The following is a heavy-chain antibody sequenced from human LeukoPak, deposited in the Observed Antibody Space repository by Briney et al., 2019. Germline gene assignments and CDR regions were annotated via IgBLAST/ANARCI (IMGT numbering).Heavy chain of an antibody. CDR1: GFTFDDYA. Sequence: AGGSLRLSCAASGFTFDDYAMHWVRQAPGKGLEWVSGISWNSGSIGYADSVKGRFTISRDNAKNSLYLQMNSLRAEDTALYYCAKDADYDISTGYNWFDPWGQGTLVTVSS. D-gene: IGHD3-9*01. CDR3: AKDADYDISTGYNWFDP. CDR2: ISWNSGSI. V-gene: IGHV3-9*01. J-gene: IGHJ5*02.